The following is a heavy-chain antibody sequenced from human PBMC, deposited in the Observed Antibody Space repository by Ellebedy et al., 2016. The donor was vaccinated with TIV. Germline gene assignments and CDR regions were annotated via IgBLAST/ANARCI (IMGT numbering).Heavy chain of an antibody. D-gene: IGHD5-12*01. J-gene: IGHJ4*02. CDR1: GFTFSVYW. Sequence: PGGSLRLSCAASGFTFSVYWMHWVRQAPGKGLVWVSRINSDGHSTSYADSVKGRFTISRDNAKNTLYLQMNSLRAEDTAVYYCARAGQRGYGDHDGWGQGTLVTVSS. CDR2: INSDGHST. V-gene: IGHV3-74*01. CDR3: ARAGQRGYGDHDG.